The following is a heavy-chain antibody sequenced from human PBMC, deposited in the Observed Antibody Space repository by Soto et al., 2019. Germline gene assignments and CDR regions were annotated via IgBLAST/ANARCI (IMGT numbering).Heavy chain of an antibody. J-gene: IGHJ6*03. Sequence: ASVKVSCKASGYTFTGYYMHWVRQAPGQGLEWMGWINPNSGGTNYAQKIQGWVTMTRNTSISTAYMELSRLRSDDTAVYYCARALREYSSSLYHYYYYYMDVWGKGTTVTVSS. D-gene: IGHD6-13*01. CDR1: GYTFTGYY. V-gene: IGHV1-2*04. CDR2: INPNSGGT. CDR3: ARALREYSSSLYHYYYYYMDV.